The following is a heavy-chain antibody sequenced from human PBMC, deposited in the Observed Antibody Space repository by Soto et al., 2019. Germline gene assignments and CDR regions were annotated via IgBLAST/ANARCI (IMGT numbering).Heavy chain of an antibody. D-gene: IGHD3-16*01. V-gene: IGHV3-74*01. J-gene: IGHJ4*02. CDR3: ARVPTGRYGVWNY. CDR1: GFTFSSYW. Sequence: EVQLVESGGGFVQPGGSLRLSCAASGFTFSSYWMHWVRQAPAKGLVWVSRINPDGTTTTYADSVKGRFTISRDNAKNTLYLQMNSVRGDATAVYYCARVPTGRYGVWNYWGQGTLVTVSS. CDR2: INPDGTTT.